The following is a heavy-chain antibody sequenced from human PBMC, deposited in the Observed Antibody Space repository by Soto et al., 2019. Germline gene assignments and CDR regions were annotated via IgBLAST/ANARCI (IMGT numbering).Heavy chain of an antibody. V-gene: IGHV1-2*04. CDR3: ARERLVVPAASYYGMDV. D-gene: IGHD2-2*01. J-gene: IGHJ6*02. Sequence: ASVKVSCKASGYTFTGYYMHWVRQAPGQGLEWMGWINPNSGGTNYAQKFQGWVTMTRDTSISTAYMELSRLRSDDTAVYYCARERLVVPAASYYGMDVWGQGTTVTVS. CDR2: INPNSGGT. CDR1: GYTFTGYY.